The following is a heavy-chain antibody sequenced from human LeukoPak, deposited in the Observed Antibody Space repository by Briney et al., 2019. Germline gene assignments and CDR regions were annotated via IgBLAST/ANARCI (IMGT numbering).Heavy chain of an antibody. V-gene: IGHV3-30*18. CDR2: TSYDGSNK. D-gene: IGHD3-22*01. CDR1: GFTFSSYG. Sequence: PGGSLRLSCAASGFTFSSYGMHWVRQAPGKGLEWVAVTSYDGSNKYYADSVKGRFTISRDNSKNTLYLQMNSLRAEDTAVYYCAKGSGYYSFHFDYWGQGTLVTVSS. CDR3: AKGSGYYSFHFDY. J-gene: IGHJ4*02.